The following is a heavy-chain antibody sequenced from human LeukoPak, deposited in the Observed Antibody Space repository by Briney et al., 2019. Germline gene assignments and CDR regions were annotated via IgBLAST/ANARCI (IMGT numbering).Heavy chain of an antibody. J-gene: IGHJ6*02. V-gene: IGHV3-21*01. Sequence: PGGSLRLSCAASGFTFSSYAMHWVRQAPGKGLEWASSISSSSSYIYYADSVKGRFTISRDNAKNSLYLQMNSLRAEDTAVYYCARDTCSSTSCYGYYYYGMDVWGQGTTVTVSS. CDR2: ISSSSSYI. CDR1: GFTFSSYA. D-gene: IGHD2-2*01. CDR3: ARDTCSSTSCYGYYYYGMDV.